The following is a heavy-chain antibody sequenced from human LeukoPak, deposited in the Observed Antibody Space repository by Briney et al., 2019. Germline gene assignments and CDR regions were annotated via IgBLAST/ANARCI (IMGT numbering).Heavy chain of an antibody. CDR3: ARNQQQLVQNYYYHYMDV. Sequence: PGGSLRLSCAASGFTFSSYAMHWVRQAPGKGLEYVSAISSNGGSTYYANSVKGRFTISRDNSKNTLYLQMNSLRAEDTAVYFCARNQQQLVQNYYYHYMDVWGKGTTVTVSS. CDR1: GFTFSSYA. CDR2: ISSNGGST. D-gene: IGHD6-13*01. V-gene: IGHV3-64*01. J-gene: IGHJ6*03.